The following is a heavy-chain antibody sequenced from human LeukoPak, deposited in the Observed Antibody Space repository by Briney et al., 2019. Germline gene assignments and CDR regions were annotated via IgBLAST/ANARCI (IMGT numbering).Heavy chain of an antibody. CDR1: GYTFTGYY. CDR3: ARDGGYCSSTSCYARNWFDP. J-gene: IGHJ5*02. CDR2: INPNSGGT. D-gene: IGHD2-2*01. Sequence: ASVKVSCKASGYTFTGYYMHWVRQAPGQGLEWMGWINPNSGGTNYAQKFQGRVTMTRDTSISTAYMELSRLRSDDTAVYYCARDGGYCSSTSCYARNWFDPWGQGTLVTVSS. V-gene: IGHV1-2*02.